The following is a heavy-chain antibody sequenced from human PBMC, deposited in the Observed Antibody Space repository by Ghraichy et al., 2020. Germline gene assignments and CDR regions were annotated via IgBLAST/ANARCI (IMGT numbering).Heavy chain of an antibody. Sequence: GGSLRLSCSASGFTVTNFGMHWVRQAPGKGLEWVAGLSYDGSNTYYADSVKGRFTISRDTCTNTLFLQMHSLRGEDTAVYYCSRDMEIGRLDNWGQGTLVTVSS. D-gene: IGHD2-15*01. CDR2: LSYDGSNT. CDR3: SRDMEIGRLDN. CDR1: GFTVTNFG. V-gene: IGHV3-33*02. J-gene: IGHJ4*02.